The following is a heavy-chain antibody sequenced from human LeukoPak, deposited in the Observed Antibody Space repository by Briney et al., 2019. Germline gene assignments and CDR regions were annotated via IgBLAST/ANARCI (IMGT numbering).Heavy chain of an antibody. CDR3: VRGIGMMIS. V-gene: IGHV3-20*04. CDR2: ISLNGGAT. J-gene: IGHJ4*02. CDR1: GFNFDEYG. Sequence: GSLRLSCAASGFNFDEYGMSWVRPPPGKGLEWVSGISLNGGATGYADSVKGRFTISRDNAKNSLYLEMNSLRAGDTALYYCVRGIGMMISWGQGTLVTVSS. D-gene: IGHD3-22*01.